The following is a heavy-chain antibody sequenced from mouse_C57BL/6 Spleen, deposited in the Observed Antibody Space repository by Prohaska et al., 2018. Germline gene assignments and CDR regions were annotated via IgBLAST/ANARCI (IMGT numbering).Heavy chain of an antibody. J-gene: IGHJ4*01. D-gene: IGHD1-1*01. CDR1: GYTFTNYW. CDR2: IYPGGGYT. Sequence: QVQLQQSGAELVRPGTSVKMSCKASGYTFTNYWIGWAKQRPGHGLEWIGDIYPGGGYTNYNEKFKGKATLTADKSSSTAYMQFSSLTSEDSAIYYCARGEYYGSRERGYAMDYWGQGTSVTVSS. CDR3: ARGEYYGSRERGYAMDY. V-gene: IGHV1-63*01.